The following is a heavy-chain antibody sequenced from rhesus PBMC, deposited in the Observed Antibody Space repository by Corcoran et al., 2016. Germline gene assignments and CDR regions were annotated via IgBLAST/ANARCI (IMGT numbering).Heavy chain of an antibody. CDR2: ICSGGST. Sequence: QVQLQQWGEGLVKPSETLSLTCAVYGGSISSNYWSWIRQPPGKGLEWIGRICSGGSTNYNPSLKSRVTISIDTSKNQLSLKLSSVTAADTAVYYCARDQVDVWTGYYHDYWGQGVLVTVSS. V-gene: IGHV4-160*01. D-gene: IGHD3-3*01. CDR1: GGSISSNY. J-gene: IGHJ4*01. CDR3: ARDQVDVWTGYYHDY.